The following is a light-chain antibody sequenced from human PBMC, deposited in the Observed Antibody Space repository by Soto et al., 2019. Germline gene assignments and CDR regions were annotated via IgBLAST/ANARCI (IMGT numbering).Light chain of an antibody. CDR2: EVS. V-gene: IGLV2-14*01. J-gene: IGLJ1*01. Sequence: ALTQPASVSGTPGQSITISCTGTSSDVGGYNYVSWYQLHPGKAPKLIIYEVSHRPSGASNHFSGYKSVNTASLTISGLQAEDEADYYCSSYTSSSTPCGFGTGTKVTVL. CDR3: SSYTSSSTPCG. CDR1: SSDVGGYNY.